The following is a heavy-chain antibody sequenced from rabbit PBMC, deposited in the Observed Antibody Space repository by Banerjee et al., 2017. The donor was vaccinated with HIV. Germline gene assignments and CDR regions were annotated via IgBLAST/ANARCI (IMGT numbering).Heavy chain of an antibody. V-gene: IGHV1S45*01. CDR3: ARELAGYAAYGYYGFDFNL. CDR1: GFSFSSYYW. D-gene: IGHD6-1*01. CDR2: INTGSSGST. Sequence: QEQLEESGGDLVKPEGSLTLTCTASGFSFSSYYWIYWVRQAPGKGLEWIGCINTGSSGSTYYANWAKGRFTISKTSSTTVTLQMTSLTAADTATYFCARELAGYAAYGYYGFDFNLWGPGTLVTVS. J-gene: IGHJ4*01.